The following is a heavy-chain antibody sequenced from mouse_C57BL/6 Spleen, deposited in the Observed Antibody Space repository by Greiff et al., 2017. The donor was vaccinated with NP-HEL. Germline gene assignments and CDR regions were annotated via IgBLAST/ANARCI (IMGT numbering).Heavy chain of an antibody. V-gene: IGHV5-4*01. CDR1: GFTFSSYA. CDR3: AREDNGDAMDY. J-gene: IGHJ4*01. CDR2: ISDGGSYT. D-gene: IGHD1-2*01. Sequence: EVQLQESGGGLVKPGGSLKLSCAASGFTFSSYAMSWVRQTPEKRLEWVATISDGGSYTYYPANVKGRFTISRDNAKNNLYLQMSHLKSEDTAMYDCAREDNGDAMDYWGQGTSVTVSS.